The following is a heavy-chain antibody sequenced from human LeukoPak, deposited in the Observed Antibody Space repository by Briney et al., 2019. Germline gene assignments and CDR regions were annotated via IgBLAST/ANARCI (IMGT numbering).Heavy chain of an antibody. CDR2: IYHSGST. Sequence: PSETLSLTCAVSGGSISSGSYSWSWIRQPPGKGLEWIGYIYHSGSTYYNPSLKSRVTISVDTSKNQFSLKLSSVTAADTAVYYCAREAYLANYFDYWGQGTLVTVSS. CDR3: AREAYLANYFDY. CDR1: GGSISSGSYS. D-gene: IGHD1-26*01. V-gene: IGHV4-30-2*02. J-gene: IGHJ4*02.